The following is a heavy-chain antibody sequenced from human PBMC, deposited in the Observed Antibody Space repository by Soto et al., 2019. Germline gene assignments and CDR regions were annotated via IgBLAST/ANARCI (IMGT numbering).Heavy chain of an antibody. J-gene: IGHJ5*02. Sequence: EVQLVESGGGLVKPGGSLRLSCAASGFTFSSYSMNWVRQAPGKGLEWVSSISSSSSYIYYADSVKGRVTISRDNAKNSLYLQMNSLRAEDTAVYYCARHRGNFDWLLWGRNWFDPWGQGTLVTVSS. V-gene: IGHV3-21*01. D-gene: IGHD3-9*01. CDR3: ARHRGNFDWLLWGRNWFDP. CDR2: ISSSSSYI. CDR1: GFTFSSYS.